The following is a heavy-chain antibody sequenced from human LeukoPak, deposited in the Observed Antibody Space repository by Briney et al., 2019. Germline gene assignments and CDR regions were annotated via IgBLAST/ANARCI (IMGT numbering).Heavy chain of an antibody. Sequence: GGSLRLSCAASGFTFNSYVMTWVRQAPGKGLEWVSAISGSGGNTYYADSVKGRFTISRDNSKNTLSLQMYSLRAEDTAVYFCAKDDMWIQLWFESWGQGTLVTVSS. CDR1: GFTFNSYV. D-gene: IGHD5-18*01. CDR2: ISGSGGNT. V-gene: IGHV3-23*01. J-gene: IGHJ5*01. CDR3: AKDDMWIQLWFES.